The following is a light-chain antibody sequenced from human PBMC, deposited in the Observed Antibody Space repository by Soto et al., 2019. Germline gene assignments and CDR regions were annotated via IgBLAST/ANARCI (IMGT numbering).Light chain of an antibody. V-gene: IGKV3-11*01. J-gene: IGKJ5*01. Sequence: VLTQSPATLSLSPGERATLSCRASQSIHTSLAWYQQKSGKPPRLVIYDSTLRANGVPDRFGGSRSGTEFTLTISSLEPEDFAVYFCQQRSHWPPITFGQGTRLEIK. CDR2: DST. CDR3: QQRSHWPPIT. CDR1: QSIHTS.